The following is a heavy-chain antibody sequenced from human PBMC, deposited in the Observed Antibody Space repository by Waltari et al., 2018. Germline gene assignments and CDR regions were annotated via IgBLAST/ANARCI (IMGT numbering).Heavy chain of an antibody. V-gene: IGHV1-2*02. Sequence: QVQLVQSGAEVKKPGASVKVSCEASGYIFINYYIHWVRQAPGQGLEWRGWINPNSGGKNYAQKFQGRVTMTRDTSIRTAFMELSSLTSGDTAVYFCARESSESPNWFDPWGQGTLVSVSS. D-gene: IGHD3-10*01. CDR3: ARESSESPNWFDP. J-gene: IGHJ5*02. CDR1: GYIFINYY. CDR2: INPNSGGK.